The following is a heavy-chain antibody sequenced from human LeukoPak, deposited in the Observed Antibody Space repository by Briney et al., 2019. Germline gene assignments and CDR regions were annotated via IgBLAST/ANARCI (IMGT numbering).Heavy chain of an antibody. J-gene: IGHJ4*02. CDR2: IYYSGST. Sequence: KPSETLSLTCTVSGGSISSYYWSWIRQPPGKGLEWIGYIYYSGSTNYNPSLKSRVTISVDTSKNQFSLKLSSVTAADTAVYYCARLETVTTVLDYWGQGTLVTVSS. V-gene: IGHV4-59*01. CDR3: ARLETVTTVLDY. CDR1: GGSISSYY. D-gene: IGHD4-17*01.